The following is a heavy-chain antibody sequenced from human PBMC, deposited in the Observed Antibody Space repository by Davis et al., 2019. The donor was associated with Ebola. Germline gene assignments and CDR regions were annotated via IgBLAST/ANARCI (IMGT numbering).Heavy chain of an antibody. D-gene: IGHD1-26*01. V-gene: IGHV3-48*01. Sequence: PGGSLRLSCAASGFTFSSYSMNWVRQAPGKGLEWVSYISSSSSTIYYADSVKGRFTISRDNAKNSLYLQMNSLRAEDTAVYYCARDMWELRVVGWFDPWGQGTLVTVSS. J-gene: IGHJ5*02. CDR1: GFTFSSYS. CDR2: ISSSSSTI. CDR3: ARDMWELRVVGWFDP.